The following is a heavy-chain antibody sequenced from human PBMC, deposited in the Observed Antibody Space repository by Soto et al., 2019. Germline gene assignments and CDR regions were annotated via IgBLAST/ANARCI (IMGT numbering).Heavy chain of an antibody. D-gene: IGHD3-3*01. Sequence: SETLSLTCAVYGGSFSGYYWSWIRQPPGKGLEWIGEINHSGSTNYNPSLKSRVTISVDTSKNQFSLKLSSVTAADTAVYYCATRGPYDFWSGPSPYYYGMDVWGQGTTVTVSS. V-gene: IGHV4-34*01. CDR3: ATRGPYDFWSGPSPYYYGMDV. CDR2: INHSGST. J-gene: IGHJ6*02. CDR1: GGSFSGYY.